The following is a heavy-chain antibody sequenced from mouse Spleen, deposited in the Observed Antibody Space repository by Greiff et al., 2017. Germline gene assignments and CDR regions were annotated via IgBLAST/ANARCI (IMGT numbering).Heavy chain of an antibody. CDR3: ARNYGSTPFAY. CDR2: IDPSDGYT. CDR1: GYTFTSYW. D-gene: IGHD1-1*01. V-gene: IGHV1-50*01. J-gene: IGHJ3*01. Sequence: QVQLQQPGAELVKPGASVKLSCKASGYTFTSYWMQWVKQRPGQGLEWIGEIDPSDGYTNYNQKFKGKATLTVDTSSSTAYMQLSSLTSEDSAVYYCARNYGSTPFAYWGQGTLVTVSA.